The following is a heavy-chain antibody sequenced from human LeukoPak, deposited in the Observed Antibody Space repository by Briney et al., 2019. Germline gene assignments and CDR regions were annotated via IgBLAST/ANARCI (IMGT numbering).Heavy chain of an antibody. CDR1: GGSFSGYY. D-gene: IGHD6-13*01. J-gene: IGHJ5*02. CDR2: INHSGST. V-gene: IGHV4-34*01. CDR3: ARGRHSSSWYENWFDP. Sequence: SDTLSLTCAVYGGSFSGYYWSWIRQPPGKGLEWIGEINHSGSTNYNPSLKSRVTISVDTSKNQFSLKLSSVTAADTAVYYCARGRHSSSWYENWFDPWGQGTLVTVSS.